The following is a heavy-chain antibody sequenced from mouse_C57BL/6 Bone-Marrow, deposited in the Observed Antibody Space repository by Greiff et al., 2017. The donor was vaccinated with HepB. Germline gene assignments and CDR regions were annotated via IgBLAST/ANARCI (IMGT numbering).Heavy chain of an antibody. J-gene: IGHJ2*01. CDR3: TPSPPKLPYYFDY. Sequence: EVKLVESGGGLVQPGGSMKLSCVASGFTFSNYWMNWVRQSPEKGLEWVAQIRLKSDNYATHYAESVKGRFTISRDDSKSSVYLQRNNLRAEDTVIYYCTPSPPKLPYYFDYCGQGTTLTVSS. V-gene: IGHV6-3*01. D-gene: IGHD2-1*01. CDR1: GFTFSNYW. CDR2: IRLKSDNYAT.